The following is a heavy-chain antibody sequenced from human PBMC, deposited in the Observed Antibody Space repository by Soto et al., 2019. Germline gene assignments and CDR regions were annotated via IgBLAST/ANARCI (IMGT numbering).Heavy chain of an antibody. V-gene: IGHV5-51*01. CDR1: GYSFTSYW. Sequence: PGESLKISCKGSGYSFTSYWIGWVRQMPGKGLEWMGIIYPGDSDTRYSPSSQGQVTISADKSISTAYLQWSSLKASDTAMYYCARLPRSLYSSSWLDYWGQGTLVTVSS. D-gene: IGHD6-13*01. CDR2: IYPGDSDT. J-gene: IGHJ4*02. CDR3: ARLPRSLYSSSWLDY.